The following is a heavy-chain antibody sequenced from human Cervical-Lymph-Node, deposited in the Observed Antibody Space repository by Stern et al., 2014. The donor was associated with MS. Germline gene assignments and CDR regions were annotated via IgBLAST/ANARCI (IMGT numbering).Heavy chain of an antibody. D-gene: IGHD3-10*01. CDR3: ARESLRDYSLDY. CDR2: LGSDGTKQ. Sequence: VQLVESGGGLVQPGGSLRLSCAASEFPFKTYVMHWVRQAPGKGLEWVAVLGSDGTKQIYADSVKGRFTISRDNSKNTLYLQLSSLKTDDTAVYYCARESLRDYSLDYWGQGTLVTVSS. V-gene: IGHV3-30*04. J-gene: IGHJ4*02. CDR1: EFPFKTYV.